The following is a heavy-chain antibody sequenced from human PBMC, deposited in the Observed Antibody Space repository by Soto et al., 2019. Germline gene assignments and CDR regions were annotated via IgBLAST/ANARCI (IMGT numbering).Heavy chain of an antibody. V-gene: IGHV5-10-1*01. Sequence: PGESLKISCKGSGYSFTSYWISWVRQMPGKGLEWMGRIDPSDSYTNYSPSFQGHVTISADKSISTAYLQWSSLKASDTAMYYCARSGGSCYFADEQCAGWFDPWGQGTLVTVSS. CDR1: GYSFTSYW. J-gene: IGHJ5*02. CDR2: IDPSDSYT. D-gene: IGHD2-15*01. CDR3: ARSGGSCYFADEQCAGWFDP.